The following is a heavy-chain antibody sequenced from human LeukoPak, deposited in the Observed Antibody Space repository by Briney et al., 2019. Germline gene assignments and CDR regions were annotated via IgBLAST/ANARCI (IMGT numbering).Heavy chain of an antibody. Sequence: GGSLGLSCAASGFTFSSYAMSWVRQAPGKGLEWVSGISGSGGNTYYADSVKGRFTISRDNSKNTLYVQVNSLGTEDTAAYYCAKGSYYDSSGSFYFDYWGQGTLVTVSS. V-gene: IGHV3-23*01. J-gene: IGHJ4*02. CDR3: AKGSYYDSSGSFYFDY. CDR2: ISGSGGNT. CDR1: GFTFSSYA. D-gene: IGHD3-22*01.